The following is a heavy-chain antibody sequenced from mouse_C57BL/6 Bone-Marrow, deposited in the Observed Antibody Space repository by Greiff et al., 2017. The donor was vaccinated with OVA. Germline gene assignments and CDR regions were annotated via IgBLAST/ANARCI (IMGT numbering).Heavy chain of an antibody. CDR1: GYTFTSYW. D-gene: IGHD2-5*01. CDR3: AGWAYVSNCGVAWFAY. V-gene: IGHV1-55*01. CDR2: IYPGSGST. Sequence: QVQLQQPGAELVKPGASVKMSCKASGYTFTSYWITWVKQRPGQGLEWIGDIYPGSGSTNYNEKFKSKATLTVDTSSSTAYMQLSSLTSEDSAVYDCAGWAYVSNCGVAWFAYWGQGTLVTVSA. J-gene: IGHJ3*01.